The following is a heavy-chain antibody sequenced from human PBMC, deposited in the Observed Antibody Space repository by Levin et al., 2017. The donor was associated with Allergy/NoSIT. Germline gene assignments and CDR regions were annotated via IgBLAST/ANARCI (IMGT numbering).Heavy chain of an antibody. Sequence: SCTASGFTFGDYAMSWFRQAPGKGLEWVGFIRSKAYGGTTEYAASVKGRFTISRDDSKSIAYLQMNSLKTEDTAVYYCTSVLTELSPGPDDAFDIWGQGTMVTVSS. CDR1: GFTFGDYA. V-gene: IGHV3-49*03. CDR3: TSVLTELSPGPDDAFDI. J-gene: IGHJ3*02. D-gene: IGHD2/OR15-2a*01. CDR2: IRSKAYGGTT.